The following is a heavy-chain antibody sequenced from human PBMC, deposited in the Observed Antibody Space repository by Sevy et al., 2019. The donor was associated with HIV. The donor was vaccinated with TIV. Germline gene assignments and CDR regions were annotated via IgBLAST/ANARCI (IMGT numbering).Heavy chain of an antibody. CDR3: ARDKYYYVSGSFDY. Sequence: ASVKVSCKASGGIFRSNGISWVRQAPGQGLEWMGGISAVFGTTNYAQRFQGRVTITGDESRSTVYMELSSLRSEDTAVYYCARDKYYYVSGSFDYWGQGTQVTVSS. CDR1: GGIFRSNG. D-gene: IGHD3-10*01. V-gene: IGHV1-69*13. CDR2: ISAVFGTT. J-gene: IGHJ4*01.